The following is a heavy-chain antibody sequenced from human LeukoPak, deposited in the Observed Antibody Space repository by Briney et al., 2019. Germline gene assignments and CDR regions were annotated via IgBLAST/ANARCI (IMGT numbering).Heavy chain of an antibody. Sequence: PSETLSLTCTVSGGSISSSSYYWGWIRQPPGKGLEWIGSIYYSGSTYYNPSLKGRVTISVDTSKNQFSLKLSSVTAADTAVYYCAREARRRFLEWSHFDYWGQGTLVTVSS. J-gene: IGHJ4*02. D-gene: IGHD3-3*01. CDR2: IYYSGST. V-gene: IGHV4-39*07. CDR1: GGSISSSSYY. CDR3: AREARRRFLEWSHFDY.